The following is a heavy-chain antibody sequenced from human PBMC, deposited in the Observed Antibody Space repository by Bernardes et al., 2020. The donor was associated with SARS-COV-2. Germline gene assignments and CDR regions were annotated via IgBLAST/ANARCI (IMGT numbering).Heavy chain of an antibody. CDR1: GFSFSYDW. CDR2: IKGKNEGGTT. CDR3: TWQYKSYFDY. Sequence: GGSLRLSCAASGFSFSYDWMTWVRQAPGKGLEWVGRIKGKNEGGTTDYAAPVKGRFTISRDDSKNTLYLQMNSLKNEDTAVYYCTWQYKSYFDYWGQGTLVTVSS. D-gene: IGHD1-20*01. V-gene: IGHV3-15*01. J-gene: IGHJ4*02.